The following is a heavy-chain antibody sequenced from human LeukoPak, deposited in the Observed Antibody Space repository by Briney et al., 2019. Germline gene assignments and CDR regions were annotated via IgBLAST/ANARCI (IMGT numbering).Heavy chain of an antibody. D-gene: IGHD3-10*01. CDR1: GGSISSGSYY. CDR2: IYTSGRT. V-gene: IGHV4-61*02. J-gene: IGHJ4*02. Sequence: SETLSLTCTVSGGSISSGSYYWTWIRQPAGKGLEWIGRIYTSGRTDYNPSLKSRVTISVDTSKNQFSLKLSSVTAADTAVYYCAGNYYGSGSYYSEDRYWGQGTLVTVSS. CDR3: AGNYYGSGSYYSEDRY.